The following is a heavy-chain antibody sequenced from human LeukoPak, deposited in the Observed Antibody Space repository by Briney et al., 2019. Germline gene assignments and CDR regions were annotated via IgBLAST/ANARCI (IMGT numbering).Heavy chain of an antibody. CDR3: AKDLLSDTAMDIAVAGAFDY. V-gene: IGHV3-30*18. CDR2: ISYDGSNK. Sequence: GGSLRLSCAASGFTFSSYGMHWVRQAPGKGLERVAVISYDGSNKYYADSVKGRFTISRDNSKNTLYLQMNSLRAEDTAVYYCAKDLLSDTAMDIAVAGAFDYWGQGTLVTVSS. CDR1: GFTFSSYG. D-gene: IGHD6-19*01. J-gene: IGHJ4*02.